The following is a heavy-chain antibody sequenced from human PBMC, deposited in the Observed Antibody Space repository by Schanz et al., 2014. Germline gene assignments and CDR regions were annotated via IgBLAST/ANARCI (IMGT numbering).Heavy chain of an antibody. CDR2: IYYSGST. CDR3: ARHSGYYYYYGMDV. V-gene: IGHV4-39*01. J-gene: IGHJ6*02. CDR1: GGSISSSSYY. Sequence: QLQLQESGPGLVKPSETLSLTCTVSGGSISSSSYYWGWIRQPPGKGLEWIGSIYYSGSTYYNPSLKGRVTISEDTSKTQSSLKLTSVTAADTAVYYCARHSGYYYYYGMDVWGQGTTVTVSS.